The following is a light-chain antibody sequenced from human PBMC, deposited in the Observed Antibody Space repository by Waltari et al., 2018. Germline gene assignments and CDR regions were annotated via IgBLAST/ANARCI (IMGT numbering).Light chain of an antibody. CDR2: EDN. CDR1: ALPRQY. CDR3: QSADASTPYYVV. Sequence: SYELTQPPSVSVSSGQTARITCLGDALPRQYAYWYQQKPGQAPILVIYEDNKRPSGIPERFSGSSSGTTVTLTISGVQAEDEADYYCQSADASTPYYVVFGGGTTLTVL. V-gene: IGLV3-25*02. J-gene: IGLJ2*01.